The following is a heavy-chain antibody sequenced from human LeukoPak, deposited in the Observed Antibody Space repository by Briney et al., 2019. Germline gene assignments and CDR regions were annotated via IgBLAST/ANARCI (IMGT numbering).Heavy chain of an antibody. Sequence: TGGSLTLSCAASGFTFSDYAMHWVRQAPDKGLEWVAVISYDGSNKYYADSVKGRFTISRDNSKNTLYLQMNSLRAEDTAVYYCARDSLPRVFLPGGYFRHWGQGTLVTVSS. CDR2: ISYDGSNK. J-gene: IGHJ1*01. CDR1: GFTFSDYA. D-gene: IGHD3-10*01. V-gene: IGHV3-30-3*01. CDR3: ARDSLPRVFLPGGYFRH.